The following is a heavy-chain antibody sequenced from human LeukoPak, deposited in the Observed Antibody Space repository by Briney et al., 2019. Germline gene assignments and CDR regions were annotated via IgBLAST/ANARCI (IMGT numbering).Heavy chain of an antibody. V-gene: IGHV4-39*07. CDR3: ARVRYSIPLHYFDY. J-gene: IGHJ4*02. D-gene: IGHD6-13*01. CDR1: GGSISSSSYY. CDR2: IYYSGST. Sequence: PPETLSLTCIVSGGSISSSSYYWGWIRQPPGKGLEWIGSIYYSGSTYYSPSLKSRVTISVDSSKNQFSLKLTSVTAADTAVYYCARVRYSIPLHYFDYWGQGTLVTVSS.